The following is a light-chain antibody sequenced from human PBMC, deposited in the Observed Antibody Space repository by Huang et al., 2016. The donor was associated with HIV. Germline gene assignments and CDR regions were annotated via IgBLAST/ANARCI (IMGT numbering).Light chain of an antibody. Sequence: EIKMTQSPATLSVSPGGRVTLSGRASQNVRNNLAWYQQKTGQAPRLLIYDTSTRASVIPARFSGSGAGTEFTLTISGLQSGDFAIYYCQQYDKWPPGLTFGGGTKVEI. CDR2: DTS. V-gene: IGKV3D-15*01. CDR3: QQYDKWPPGLT. CDR1: QNVRNN. J-gene: IGKJ4*01.